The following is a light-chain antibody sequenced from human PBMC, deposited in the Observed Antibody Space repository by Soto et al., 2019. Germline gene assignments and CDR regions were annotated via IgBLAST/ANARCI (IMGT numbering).Light chain of an antibody. Sequence: ETVLTQSPGTLSLSPGERATLSCRASQTIRSNYLAWYRQTPGQAPRLLIYGASHRATGIADRFSGSGSATTFTPNISRLEPEDFALYYCQQYGSSPWTFGQGTKVEIK. CDR2: GAS. CDR3: QQYGSSPWT. V-gene: IGKV3-20*01. J-gene: IGKJ1*01. CDR1: QTIRSNY.